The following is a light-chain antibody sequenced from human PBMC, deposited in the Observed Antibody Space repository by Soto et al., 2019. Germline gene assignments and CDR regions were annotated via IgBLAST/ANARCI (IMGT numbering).Light chain of an antibody. J-gene: IGKJ1*01. CDR2: AAS. V-gene: IGKV1-8*01. CDR1: QGISSY. CDR3: QHYYSYPRT. Sequence: AIRMTQSPSSLSASTGDRVTITCRASQGISSYLAWYQQKPGKAPKLLIYAASTLQSGVPSRLSGSGSGKDFTLTISCLQSEDFSTYYCQHYYSYPRTCGQGTKVEIK.